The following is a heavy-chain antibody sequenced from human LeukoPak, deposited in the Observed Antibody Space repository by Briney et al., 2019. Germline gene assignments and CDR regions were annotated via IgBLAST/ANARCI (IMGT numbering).Heavy chain of an antibody. D-gene: IGHD5-18*01. CDR3: AKSGGYTYAYPAFDY. CDR2: ISWNSGII. Sequence: PGRSLRLSCAASGFTFDDFAMHWVRQAPGRGLEWVSGISWNSGIIGYADSVNGRFTISRDNAKNSLYLQMNSLRTEDMALYYCAKSGGYTYAYPAFDYWGQGTLVTVSS. CDR1: GFTFDDFA. V-gene: IGHV3-9*03. J-gene: IGHJ4*02.